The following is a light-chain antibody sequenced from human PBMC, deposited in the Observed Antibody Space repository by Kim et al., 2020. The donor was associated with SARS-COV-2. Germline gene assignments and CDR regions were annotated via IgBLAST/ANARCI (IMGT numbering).Light chain of an antibody. V-gene: IGLV3-19*01. CDR1: RLRFYY. CDR2: GKH. Sequence: VALGQAVRITCQGARLRFYYASCYQQKQGQPPMLVMYGKHNRPSGIPDRFSGSSSGSTASLTITGAQAEDEADYYCDSRDNSGNQFGGGTKLTVL. CDR3: DSRDNSGNQ. J-gene: IGLJ3*02.